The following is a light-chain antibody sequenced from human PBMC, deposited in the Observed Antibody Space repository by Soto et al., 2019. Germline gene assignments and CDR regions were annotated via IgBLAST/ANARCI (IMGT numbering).Light chain of an antibody. Sequence: QSVLTQSPSASATPGQRATISCSGSTSNIGRNSVYWYQQLPGTAPKLLIYKSNQRPSGSSDRFSGSKSGTSASLAISELRSEYEADYYCSAWDDSLSGDVFGGGTKLTVL. V-gene: IGLV1-47*01. J-gene: IGLJ2*01. CDR1: TSNIGRNS. CDR2: KSN. CDR3: SAWDDSLSGDV.